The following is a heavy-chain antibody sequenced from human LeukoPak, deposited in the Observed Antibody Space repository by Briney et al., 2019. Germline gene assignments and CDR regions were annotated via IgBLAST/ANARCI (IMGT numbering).Heavy chain of an antibody. V-gene: IGHV3-30*04. D-gene: IGHD5-18*01. CDR2: MSYDGTKI. Sequence: PGRSLRLSCVVSGFTFSNYAMHWVRQAPGRGLEWMAVMSYDGTKIYYGDSVKGRFTSSRDNSKNTLFLQMNSLRPEDTAVYYCEGTLGLGYTYGHDYWGQGTLVAVSS. J-gene: IGHJ4*02. CDR1: GFTFSNYA. CDR3: EGTLGLGYTYGHDY.